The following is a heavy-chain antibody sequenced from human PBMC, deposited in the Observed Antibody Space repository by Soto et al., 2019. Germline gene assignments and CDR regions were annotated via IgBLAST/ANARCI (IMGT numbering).Heavy chain of an antibody. CDR2: IYYSGST. D-gene: IGHD2-2*01. CDR1: GGSISSSSYY. CDR3: ARPGDCSSTSCYFFAFDI. J-gene: IGHJ3*02. Sequence: SETLSLTCTVSGGSISSSSYYWGWIRQPPGKGLEWIGSIYYSGSTHYNPSLKSRVTISVDTSKNQFSLKLSSVTAADTAVYYCARPGDCSSTSCYFFAFDIWGQGTTVTVSS. V-gene: IGHV4-39*01.